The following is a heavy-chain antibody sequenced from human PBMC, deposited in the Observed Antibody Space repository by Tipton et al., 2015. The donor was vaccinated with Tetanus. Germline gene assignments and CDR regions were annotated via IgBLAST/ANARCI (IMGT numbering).Heavy chain of an antibody. V-gene: IGHV1-18*01. CDR2: ISTYNGNT. Sequence: QLVQSGAEVKKPGASVKVSCKASGYTFTSYGISWARQAPGQGLEWMGWISTYNGNTNYVQKFQGRVTMTTDTSTNTAYMELRSLRSDDAALYDCARGGCHFDYWGQGTLVTVSS. D-gene: IGHD1-26*01. J-gene: IGHJ4*02. CDR3: ARGGCHFDY. CDR1: GYTFTSYG.